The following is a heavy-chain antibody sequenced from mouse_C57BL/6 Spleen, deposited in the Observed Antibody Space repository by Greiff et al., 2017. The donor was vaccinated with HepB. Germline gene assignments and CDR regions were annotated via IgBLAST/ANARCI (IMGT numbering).Heavy chain of an antibody. Sequence: QVQLQPPGAELVKPGASVKLSCKASGYTFTSYWMHWVKQRPGQGLEWIGMIHPNSGSTNYNEKFKSKATLTVDKSSSTAYMQLSRLTSEDSAVYDCERRGTSTTVVDLWGQGTTLTVSS. J-gene: IGHJ2*01. D-gene: IGHD1-1*01. CDR1: GYTFTSYW. V-gene: IGHV1-64*01. CDR3: ERRGTSTTVVDL. CDR2: IHPNSGST.